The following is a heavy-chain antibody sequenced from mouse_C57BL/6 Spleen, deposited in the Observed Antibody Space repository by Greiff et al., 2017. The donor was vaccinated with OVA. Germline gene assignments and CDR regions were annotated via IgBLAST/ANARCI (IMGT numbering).Heavy chain of an antibody. CDR3: ASGGTPSYFDY. J-gene: IGHJ2*01. CDR1: GYTFTSYW. D-gene: IGHD3-3*01. Sequence: VQLQQSGAELVKPGASVKLSCKASGYTFTSYWMQWVKQRPGQGLEWIGEIDPSDSYTNYNQKFKGKATLTVDTSSSTAYMQLSSLTSEDSAVYYCASGGTPSYFDYWGQGTTLTVSS. CDR2: IDPSDSYT. V-gene: IGHV1-50*01.